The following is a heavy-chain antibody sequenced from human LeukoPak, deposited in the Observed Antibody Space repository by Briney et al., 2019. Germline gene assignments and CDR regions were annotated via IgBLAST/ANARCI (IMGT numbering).Heavy chain of an antibody. D-gene: IGHD3-22*01. CDR3: ARALYDSSSYLVY. J-gene: IGHJ4*02. CDR1: GGTFISYA. V-gene: IGHV1-18*01. Sequence: ASVKVSCTASGGTFISYAISWVRQAPGQGLEWMGWISAYNGNTNYAQKLQGRVTMTTDTSTSTAYMELRSLRSDDTAVYYCARALYDSSSYLVYWGQGTLVTVSS. CDR2: ISAYNGNT.